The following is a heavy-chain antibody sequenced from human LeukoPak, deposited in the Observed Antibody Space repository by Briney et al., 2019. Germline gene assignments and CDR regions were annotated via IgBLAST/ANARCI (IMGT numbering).Heavy chain of an antibody. CDR3: ARVRGSGNNYGMDV. CDR1: GGSFSSGSYY. V-gene: IGHV4-61*01. Sequence: SETLSLTCTVSGGSFSSGSYYWSWIRQPPGRGLEWIGYIYYSGSTNNNPSLKSRVTISVDTSKNQFSLKLSSVTAADTAVYYCARVRGSGNNYGMDVWGKGTTVTVSS. CDR2: IYYSGST. D-gene: IGHD3-10*01. J-gene: IGHJ6*04.